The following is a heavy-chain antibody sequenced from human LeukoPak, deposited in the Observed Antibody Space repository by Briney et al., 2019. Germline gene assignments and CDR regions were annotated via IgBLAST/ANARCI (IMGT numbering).Heavy chain of an antibody. Sequence: GGSLRLSCAASGFTFSSYGMHWVRQAPSKGLEWVAVISYDGSNKYYADSVKGRFTISRDNSKNTLYLQMNSLRAEDTAVYYCAKAETRYCSGGSCPADAFDIWGQGTMVTVSS. CDR3: AKAETRYCSGGSCPADAFDI. D-gene: IGHD2-15*01. J-gene: IGHJ3*02. V-gene: IGHV3-30*18. CDR2: ISYDGSNK. CDR1: GFTFSSYG.